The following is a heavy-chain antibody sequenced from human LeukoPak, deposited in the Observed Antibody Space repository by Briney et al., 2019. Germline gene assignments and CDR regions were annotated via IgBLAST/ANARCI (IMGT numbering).Heavy chain of an antibody. V-gene: IGHV3-73*01. CDR1: GFTFSDSY. D-gene: IGHD2-8*02. CDR3: TRQNCTGGSCSYVDC. J-gene: IGHJ4*02. Sequence: PGGSLRLSCAASGFTFSDSYMHWVRQASGKGLEWVGLIRTKTRNYAATYAESVKGRFTISRDDSKNTAHLQMNSLKMEDTAVYYCTRQNCTGGSCSYVDCWGQGTLVTVSS. CDR2: IRTKTRNYAA.